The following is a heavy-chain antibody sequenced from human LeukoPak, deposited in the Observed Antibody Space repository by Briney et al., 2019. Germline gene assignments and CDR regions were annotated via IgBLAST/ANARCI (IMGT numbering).Heavy chain of an antibody. D-gene: IGHD3-10*01. Sequence: GGSLRLSCAVSGFTFSSYSMTWVRQAPGKGLEWVSYISSTSSTVYYADSVKGRFTISRDNSKNTLYLQMNSLRAEDTAVYYCAKCLSYYYGSGSYYKTRAYYYYYMDVWGKGTTVTVSS. CDR2: ISSTSSTV. V-gene: IGHV3-48*01. CDR3: AKCLSYYYGSGSYYKTRAYYYYYMDV. CDR1: GFTFSSYS. J-gene: IGHJ6*03.